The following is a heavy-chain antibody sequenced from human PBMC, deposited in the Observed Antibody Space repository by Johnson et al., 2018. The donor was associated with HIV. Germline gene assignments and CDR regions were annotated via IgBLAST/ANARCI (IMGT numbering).Heavy chain of an antibody. D-gene: IGHD2-15*01. CDR1: GFTVSSNY. V-gene: IGHV3-53*01. Sequence: VQLVESGGGLIQPGGSLRLSCAASGFTVSSNYMSWVRQAPGKGLEWVSVIYSGGSTYYADSVKVRFTISRDNSKHTLYLQMTSLRAEDTAVYYCARDRTYCSGGSCYFDAFDIWGQGTMVTVSS. CDR2: IYSGGST. J-gene: IGHJ3*02. CDR3: ARDRTYCSGGSCYFDAFDI.